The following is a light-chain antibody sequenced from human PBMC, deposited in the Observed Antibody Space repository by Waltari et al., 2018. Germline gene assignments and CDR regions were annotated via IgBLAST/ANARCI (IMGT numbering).Light chain of an antibody. V-gene: IGLV1-44*01. Sequence: QSVLTQPPSASGTPGQRVPIPCSVRSPNIGSNIVNWYQQLPGAAPKPLIYDNNPSPTXXXXXXXXXXXGTSASLXXSGLXXEDEAVYYCSTWDDSLNGVLFGGGTKLTVL. J-gene: IGLJ2*01. CDR2: DNN. CDR3: STWDDSLNGVL. CDR1: SPNIGSNI.